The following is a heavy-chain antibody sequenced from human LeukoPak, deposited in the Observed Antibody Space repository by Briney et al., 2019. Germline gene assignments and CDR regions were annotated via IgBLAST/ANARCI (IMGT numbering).Heavy chain of an antibody. V-gene: IGHV3-53*01. CDR3: ARELREHGVFDI. CDR1: GFTFSSYA. Sequence: GSLRLSCAASGFTFSSYAMSWVRQAPGKGLEWVSEIYSDGSTYYAASVKGRFSISRDNSKNMVYLQMNGLRGEDMAVYYCARELREHGVFDIWGQGTMVTVSS. CDR2: IYSDGST. J-gene: IGHJ3*02. D-gene: IGHD1-26*01.